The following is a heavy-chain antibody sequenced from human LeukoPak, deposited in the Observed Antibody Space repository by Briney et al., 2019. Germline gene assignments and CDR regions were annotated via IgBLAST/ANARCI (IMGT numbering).Heavy chain of an antibody. CDR3: ARRVLYCSSTSCPGYFQH. J-gene: IGHJ1*01. CDR2: INHSGST. CDR1: GYSISSGYY. D-gene: IGHD2-2*01. V-gene: IGHV4-38-2*02. Sequence: SETLSLTCTVSGYSISSGYYWSWIRQPPGKGLEWIGEINHSGSTNYNPSLKSRVTISVDTSKNQFSLKLSSVTAADTAVYYCARRVLYCSSTSCPGYFQHWGQGTLVTVSS.